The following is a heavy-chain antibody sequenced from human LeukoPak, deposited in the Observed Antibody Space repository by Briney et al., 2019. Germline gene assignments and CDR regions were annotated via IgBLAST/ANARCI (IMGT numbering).Heavy chain of an antibody. J-gene: IGHJ6*03. CDR1: GGSISSYY. Sequence: SETLSLTCTVSGGSISSYYWSWIRQPAGKGLEWIGRIYTSGSTNYNPSLKSRVTMSVDTSKNQFSLKLSSVTAADTAVYYCAREGLVVVVADNDYYYYYYYMDVWGKGTTVTVSS. CDR2: IYTSGST. D-gene: IGHD2-15*01. V-gene: IGHV4-4*07. CDR3: AREGLVVVVADNDYYYYYYYMDV.